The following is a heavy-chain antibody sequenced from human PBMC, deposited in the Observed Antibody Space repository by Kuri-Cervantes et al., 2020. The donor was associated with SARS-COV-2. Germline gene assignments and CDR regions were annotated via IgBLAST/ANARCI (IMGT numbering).Heavy chain of an antibody. V-gene: IGHV3-11*04. CDR3: ARAGERYYDFWSGHLPNDAVDV. CDR1: GFTFSDYY. J-gene: IGHJ3*01. CDR2: ISSSGTTT. D-gene: IGHD3-3*01. Sequence: GESLKISCAASGFTFSDYYIHWIRQAPGKGLEWVSYISSSGTTTYYADSVKGRFTISRDNAKKSLYVQMNSLRAVDTAVYYCARAGERYYDFWSGHLPNDAVDVWGRGTMVTVSS.